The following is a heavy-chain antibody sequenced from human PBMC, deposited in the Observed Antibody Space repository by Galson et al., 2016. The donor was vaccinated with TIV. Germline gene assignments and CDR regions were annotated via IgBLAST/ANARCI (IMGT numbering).Heavy chain of an antibody. J-gene: IGHJ6*02. Sequence: SVKVSCKAPGYTFTIYGISWVRQAPGQGLEWMGWISAYSGNTDYAQKLRGRLTMTRDKPTATAFMELRSLRSDDTAVYYCARDHGELRDFHYYGMDVWGQGTTVTVSS. V-gene: IGHV1-18*01. CDR3: ARDHGELRDFHYYGMDV. D-gene: IGHD1-7*01. CDR1: GYTFTIYG. CDR2: ISAYSGNT.